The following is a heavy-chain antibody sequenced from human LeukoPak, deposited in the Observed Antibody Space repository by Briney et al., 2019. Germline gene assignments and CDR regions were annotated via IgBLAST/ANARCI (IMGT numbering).Heavy chain of an antibody. CDR1: GFTFSIYS. D-gene: IGHD6-19*01. J-gene: IGHJ5*02. CDR3: ARATGYSSGHWFDP. CDR2: ISPSTSYI. Sequence: GGSLRLSCAASGFTFSIYSMIWVRQAPGKGLEWVSSISPSTSYIYYADSVKGRFTISRDNANNSLYLQMNSLRGEDTAVYYCARATGYSSGHWFDPWGQGTLVTVSS. V-gene: IGHV3-21*04.